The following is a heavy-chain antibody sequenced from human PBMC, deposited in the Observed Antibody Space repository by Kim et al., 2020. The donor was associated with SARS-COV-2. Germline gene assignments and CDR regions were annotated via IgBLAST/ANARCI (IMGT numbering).Heavy chain of an antibody. CDR2: INAGNGNT. J-gene: IGHJ5*01. V-gene: IGHV1-3*01. CDR3: ARGVEVAGIIACFDP. CDR1: GYTFTSYA. D-gene: IGHD6-19*01. Sequence: ASVKVSCKASGYTFTSYAMHLVRQAPGQRLEWMGWINAGNGNTKYSQKFQGRVTITRATSASTAYMELSSLRSEDTALYYCARGVEVAGIIACFDPWGQGTLVTVS.